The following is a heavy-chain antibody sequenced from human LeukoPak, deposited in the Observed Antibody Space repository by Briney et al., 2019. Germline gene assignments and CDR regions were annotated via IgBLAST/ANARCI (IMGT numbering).Heavy chain of an antibody. CDR3: ARAPYSSGWYGQYNWFDP. V-gene: IGHV1-69*05. J-gene: IGHJ5*02. CDR2: IIPIFGTA. CDR1: GGTFSSYA. D-gene: IGHD6-19*01. Sequence: SVKVSCKPSGGTFSSYAISWVRQAPGQGLEWMGGIIPIFGTANYAQKFQGRVTITTDESTSTAYMELSSLRSEDTAVYYCARAPYSSGWYGQYNWFDPWGREPWSPSP.